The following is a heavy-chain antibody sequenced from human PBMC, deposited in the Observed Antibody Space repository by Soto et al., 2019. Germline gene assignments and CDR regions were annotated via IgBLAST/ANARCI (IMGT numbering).Heavy chain of an antibody. J-gene: IGHJ6*02. Sequence: GGSLRLSCAASGFTFSSYAMHWVRQAPGKGPERLSGINSDGTISSYADSVKGRFTISRDNARNTLSLQMNSLRADDTAVYYCARLSGDHSAFFSYGMDAWGQGTTVTVSS. CDR3: ARLSGDHSAFFSYGMDA. D-gene: IGHD2-21*01. CDR1: GFTFSSYA. V-gene: IGHV3-74*01. CDR2: INSDGTIS.